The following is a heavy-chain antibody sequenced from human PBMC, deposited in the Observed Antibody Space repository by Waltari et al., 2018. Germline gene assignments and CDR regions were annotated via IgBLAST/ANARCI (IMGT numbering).Heavy chain of an antibody. CDR3: APLGYCSDGTCYSTDY. V-gene: IGHV3-23*01. D-gene: IGHD2-15*01. CDR1: GFTFSNYV. J-gene: IGHJ4*02. Sequence: EVQLSESGGGLVQPGGSLRLSCAASGFTFSNYVMSWVRQAPGKGLEGVLSLSHDGDTTYYADSVKGRFSTFRDNSSNTLYLQMNSLRAEDTAVYYCAPLGYCSDGTCYSTDYWGQGTLVTVSS. CDR2: LSHDGDTT.